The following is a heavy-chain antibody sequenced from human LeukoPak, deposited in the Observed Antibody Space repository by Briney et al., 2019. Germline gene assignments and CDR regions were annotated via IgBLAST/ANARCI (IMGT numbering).Heavy chain of an antibody. CDR2: ISRSSTSI. D-gene: IGHD2-8*02. CDR3: AADGAAWSRSY. Sequence: GGSLRLSCAASGFTFTTYGMTWVRHAPGKGLEWFSTISRSSTSIFYAHSVKGRVTISRDDAKNSVSLQMSSLRVEDTAVYYCAADGAAWSRSYWGQGTLVTVSS. V-gene: IGHV3-21*01. CDR1: GFTFTTYG. J-gene: IGHJ4*02.